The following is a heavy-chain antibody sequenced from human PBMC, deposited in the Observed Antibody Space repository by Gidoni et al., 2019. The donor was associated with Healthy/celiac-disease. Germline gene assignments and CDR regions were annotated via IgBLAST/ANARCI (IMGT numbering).Heavy chain of an antibody. V-gene: IGHV3-7*03. CDR2: IKQDGSEK. J-gene: IGHJ4*02. D-gene: IGHD3-22*01. Sequence: EVQLVESGGGLVQPGGSLRLSCAASGFTFSSYWMSWVRQAPGKGLEWVANIKQDGSEKYYVDSVKGRFTISRDNAKNSLYLQMNSLRAEDTAVYYCARVGFRAYYDSSGYYPFFDYWGQGTLVTVSS. CDR3: ARVGFRAYYDSSGYYPFFDY. CDR1: GFTFSSYW.